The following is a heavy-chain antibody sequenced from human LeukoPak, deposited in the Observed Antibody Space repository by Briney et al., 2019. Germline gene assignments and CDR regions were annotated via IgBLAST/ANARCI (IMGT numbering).Heavy chain of an antibody. CDR3: VGGAIFGPFDI. V-gene: IGHV3-23*01. D-gene: IGHD3-10*02. J-gene: IGHJ3*02. Sequence: GGSLRLSCAASGFTFSSYAMSWVRQAPGKGLEWVSAISGSGGSTYYADSVKGRFTISRDNSKNMLYLQMNSLRAEDTAVYYCVGGAIFGPFDIWGQGTMVTVSS. CDR2: ISGSGGST. CDR1: GFTFSSYA.